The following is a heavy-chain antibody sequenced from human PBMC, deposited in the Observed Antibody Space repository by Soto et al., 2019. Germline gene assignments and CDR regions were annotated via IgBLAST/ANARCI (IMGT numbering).Heavy chain of an antibody. V-gene: IGHV3-21*01. CDR2: ISSSSSYI. D-gene: IGHD3-10*01. CDR3: ASSLYGVRYFDY. CDR1: GFTFSSYS. J-gene: IGHJ4*02. Sequence: GGSLRLSCAASGFTFSSYSMIWVRQAPGKGLAWVSSISSSSSYIYYADSVKGRFTISRDNAKNSLYLQMNSLRAEDTAVYYCASSLYGVRYFDYWGQGTLVTAPQ.